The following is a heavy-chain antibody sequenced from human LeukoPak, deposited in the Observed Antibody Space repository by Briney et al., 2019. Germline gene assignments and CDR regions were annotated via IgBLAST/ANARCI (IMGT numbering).Heavy chain of an antibody. J-gene: IGHJ4*02. CDR1: GGTFSSYA. V-gene: IGHV1-69*05. CDR3: ARDDWLLGFFDY. D-gene: IGHD3-9*01. CDR2: IIPILGTA. Sequence: WASVKVSCKASGGTFSSYAISWVRQAPGQGLEWMGGIIPILGTANYAQKFQGRVTITTDESTSTAYMELSSLRSEDTAVYYCARDDWLLGFFDYWGQGTLVTVSS.